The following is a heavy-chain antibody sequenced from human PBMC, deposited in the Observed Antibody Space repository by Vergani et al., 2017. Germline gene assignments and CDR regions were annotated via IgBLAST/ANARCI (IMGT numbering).Heavy chain of an antibody. D-gene: IGHD5-24*01. CDR3: ARFNGRDGYNPDAFDI. Sequence: QVQLQESGPGLVKPSETLSLTCTVSGGSVSSGSYYWSWIRQPPGKGLEWIGYIYYSGSTNYNPSLKSRVTISVDTSKNQFSLKLSSVTAADTAVYYCARFNGRDGYNPDAFDIWGQGTMVTVSS. CDR2: IYYSGST. V-gene: IGHV4-61*01. J-gene: IGHJ3*02. CDR1: GGSVSSGSYY.